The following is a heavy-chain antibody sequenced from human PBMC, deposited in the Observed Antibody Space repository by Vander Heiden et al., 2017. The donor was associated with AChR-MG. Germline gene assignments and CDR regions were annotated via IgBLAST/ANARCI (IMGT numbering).Heavy chain of an antibody. D-gene: IGHD3-10*01. CDR1: GLFGTTNY. CDR3: VARGYYFGSGAPDDY. J-gene: IGHJ4*01. CDR2: LYHDGET. V-gene: IGHV3-53*02. Sequence: EVQLVETGGGLIQPGGSLRLACAVSGLFGTTNYLGWVRQAPGKGLEYISILYHDGETYYADSVKGRFTISRDTSKNALYLQMQSLKGDDTAVYYCVARGYYFGSGAPDDYWGQGSQVTVSS.